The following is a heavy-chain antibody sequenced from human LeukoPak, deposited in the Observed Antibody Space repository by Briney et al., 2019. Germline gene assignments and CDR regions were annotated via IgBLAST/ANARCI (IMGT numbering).Heavy chain of an antibody. CDR1: GGSFSGYY. CDR2: INHSGST. D-gene: IGHD4-17*01. Sequence: SETLSLTCAVYGGSFSGYYWSWIRQPPGKGLEWIGEINHSGSTNYNPSLKSRVTISVNTSKNQFSLKLSSVTAADTAVYYCARETDYGDYVLVDYWGQGTLVTVSS. CDR3: ARETDYGDYVLVDY. J-gene: IGHJ4*02. V-gene: IGHV4-34*01.